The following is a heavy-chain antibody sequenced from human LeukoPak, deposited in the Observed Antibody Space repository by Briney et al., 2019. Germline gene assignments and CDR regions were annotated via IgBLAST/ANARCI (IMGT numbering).Heavy chain of an antibody. CDR3: ARWGAAATHRLDV. D-gene: IGHD6-13*01. CDR1: GGSISSYY. Sequence: SETLSLTCTVSGGSISSYYWSWIRQPPGKGLEWIGYIYTSGSTNYNPSLKSRVTISVDTSKNQFSLKLSSVTAADTAVYYCARWGAAATHRLDVWGKGTTVTVSS. J-gene: IGHJ6*04. CDR2: IYTSGST. V-gene: IGHV4-4*09.